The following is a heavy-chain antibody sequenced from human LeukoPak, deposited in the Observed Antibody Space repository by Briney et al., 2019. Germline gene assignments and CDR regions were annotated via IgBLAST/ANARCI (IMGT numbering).Heavy chain of an antibody. CDR2: ISAYNGNT. V-gene: IGHV1-18*01. CDR3: AREGNSGYYPY. Sequence: GASVKVSCKASGYSFTSSGISWVRQAPGQGLEWMGWISAYNGNTNYAQKLQGRVTMTTDTSTSTGYMELRSLRSDDTAVYYCAREGNSGYYPYWGQGILVTVSS. J-gene: IGHJ4*02. D-gene: IGHD3-22*01. CDR1: GYSFTSSG.